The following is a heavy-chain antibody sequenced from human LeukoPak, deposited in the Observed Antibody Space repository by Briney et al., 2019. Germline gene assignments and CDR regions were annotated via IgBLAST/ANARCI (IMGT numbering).Heavy chain of an antibody. CDR3: AAYDSSGYRNWFDP. Sequence: PSETLSLTCAVYGGSFSGYYWSWIRQPPGKGLEWIGYIYYSGSTNYNPSLKSRVTISVDTSKNQFSLKLSSVTAADTAVYYCAAYDSSGYRNWFDPWGQGTLVTVSS. CDR2: IYYSGST. CDR1: GGSFSGYY. D-gene: IGHD3-22*01. V-gene: IGHV4-59*08. J-gene: IGHJ5*02.